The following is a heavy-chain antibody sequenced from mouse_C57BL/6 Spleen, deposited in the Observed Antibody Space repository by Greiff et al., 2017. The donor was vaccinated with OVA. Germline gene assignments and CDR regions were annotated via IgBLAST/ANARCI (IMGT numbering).Heavy chain of an antibody. CDR1: GFTFSSYG. CDR3: ARILLRQGAMDY. J-gene: IGHJ4*01. D-gene: IGHD1-1*01. V-gene: IGHV5-6*01. CDR2: ISSGGSYT. Sequence: EVKLQESGGDLVKPGGSLKLSCAASGFTFSSYGMSWVRQTPDKRLEWVATISSGGSYTYYPDSVKGRFTISRDNAKNTLYLQMSSLKSEDTAMYYCARILLRQGAMDYWGQGTSVTVSS.